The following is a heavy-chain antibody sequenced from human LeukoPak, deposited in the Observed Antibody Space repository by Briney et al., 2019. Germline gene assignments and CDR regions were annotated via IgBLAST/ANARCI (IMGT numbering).Heavy chain of an antibody. CDR1: GFTFSSYA. CDR2: ISGSGGST. V-gene: IGHV3-23*01. J-gene: IGHJ4*02. D-gene: IGHD2-15*01. CDR3: ASSGEYYFDY. Sequence: GGSLRLSCAASGFTFSSYAMSWVRQAPGKGLEWVSAISGSGGSTYHADSVKGRFTISRDNSKNTLYLQMNSLRAEDTAVYYCASSGEYYFDYWGQGTLVTVSS.